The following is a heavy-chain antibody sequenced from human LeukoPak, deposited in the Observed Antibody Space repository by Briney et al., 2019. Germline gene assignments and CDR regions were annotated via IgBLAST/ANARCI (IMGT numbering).Heavy chain of an antibody. CDR2: IYSSGST. J-gene: IGHJ4*01. V-gene: IGHV4-39*01. CDR1: GVSISSSSYY. Sequence: SETLSLTCNVSGVSISSSSYYWGWIRQPPGKGLEWIGSIYSSGSTYYNSSLKSRVTISIDTSKNQVSLKMSSVTAADTAVYYCAKSGGYGLIDYWGQETLVTVSS. CDR3: AKSGGYGLIDY. D-gene: IGHD6-25*01.